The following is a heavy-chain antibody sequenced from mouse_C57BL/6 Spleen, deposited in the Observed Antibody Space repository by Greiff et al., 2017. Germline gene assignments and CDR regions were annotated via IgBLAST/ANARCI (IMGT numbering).Heavy chain of an antibody. CDR3: ARNLYYGSSHYAMDY. Sequence: VQLQQPGAELVRPGSSVKLSCKASGYTFTSYWMHWVKQRPIQGLEWIGNIDPSDSETHYNQKFKDKATLTVDKSSSTAYMQLSSLTSEDSAVYYCARNLYYGSSHYAMDYWGQGTSVTVSS. CDR2: IDPSDSET. V-gene: IGHV1-52*01. J-gene: IGHJ4*01. CDR1: GYTFTSYW. D-gene: IGHD1-1*01.